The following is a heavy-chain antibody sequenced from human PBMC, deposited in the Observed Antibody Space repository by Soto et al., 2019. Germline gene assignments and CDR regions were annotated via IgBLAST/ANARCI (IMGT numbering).Heavy chain of an antibody. J-gene: IGHJ3*02. Sequence: EVQLMESGGGLVQPGGSLRLSCAASGFSFYNYWMHWVRQAPGKGLVWVSRINSDGSSTSYADSVEGRFTISRVNAKNTLHLQMNSLRVEDTAVYYCASIANTGALDIWGQGTMVTVSS. CDR1: GFSFYNYW. V-gene: IGHV3-74*01. CDR2: INSDGSST. D-gene: IGHD2-21*01. CDR3: ASIANTGALDI.